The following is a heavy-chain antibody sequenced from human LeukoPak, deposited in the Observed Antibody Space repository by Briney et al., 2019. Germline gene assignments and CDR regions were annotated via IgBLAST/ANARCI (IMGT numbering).Heavy chain of an antibody. CDR2: INPSGGST. J-gene: IGHJ6*02. V-gene: IGHV1-46*01. Sequence: ASVKVSCKASGYTFTSYEMHWVRQAPGQGLEWMGIINPSGGSTNYAQKFQGRVTMTRDTSTSTVYMELSSLRSEDTAVYYCARGSRARMGSRYYYYYGMDVWGQGTTVTVSS. D-gene: IGHD6-6*01. CDR3: ARGSRARMGSRYYYYYGMDV. CDR1: GYTFTSYE.